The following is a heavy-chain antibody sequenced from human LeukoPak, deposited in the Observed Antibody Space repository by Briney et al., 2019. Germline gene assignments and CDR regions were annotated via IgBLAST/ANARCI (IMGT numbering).Heavy chain of an antibody. D-gene: IGHD6-6*01. CDR2: IIPIFGTA. Sequence: VASVKVSCKASGYTFTGYYMHWVRQAPGQGLEWMGGIIPIFGTANYAQKFQGRVTITADKSTSTAYMELSSLRSEDTAVYYCARVKYSNYYYMDVWGKGTTVTVSS. J-gene: IGHJ6*03. V-gene: IGHV1-69*06. CDR1: GYTFTGYY. CDR3: ARVKYSNYYYMDV.